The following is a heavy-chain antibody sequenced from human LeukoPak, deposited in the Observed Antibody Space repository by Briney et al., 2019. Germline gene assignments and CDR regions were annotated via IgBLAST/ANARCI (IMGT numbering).Heavy chain of an antibody. Sequence: GGSLRLSCAASGFTVRGNYMSWIRQPPGKGLDRVSVIYSNGSAYYADSVKGRFTISRDNSKNMVYLQMNSLRAEDTAIYFCARDGDYGSGSFWGQGTLVTVSS. D-gene: IGHD3-10*01. V-gene: IGHV3-53*01. J-gene: IGHJ4*02. CDR3: ARDGDYGSGSF. CDR2: IYSNGSA. CDR1: GFTVRGNY.